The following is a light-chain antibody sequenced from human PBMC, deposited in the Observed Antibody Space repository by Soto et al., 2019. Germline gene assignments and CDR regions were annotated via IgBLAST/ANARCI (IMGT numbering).Light chain of an antibody. V-gene: IGKV3-11*01. CDR1: QSVSSY. CDR3: QQRSNWPPIT. J-gene: IGKJ5*01. CDR2: DAS. Sequence: EIVLTKSPATLSSSPGERTTLSCRASQSVSSYLAWYQQKPGQAPRILIYDASNRATGIPARFSGSGSGTDFTLTISSLEPEDFAVYYCQQRSNWPPITFGQGTRLE.